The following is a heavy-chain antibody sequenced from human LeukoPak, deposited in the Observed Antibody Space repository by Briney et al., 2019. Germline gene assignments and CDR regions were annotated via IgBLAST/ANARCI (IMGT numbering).Heavy chain of an antibody. CDR2: INPNSGGT. V-gene: IGHV1-2*02. CDR3: ARGDYGDYVRAFDI. J-gene: IGHJ3*02. Sequence: ASVKVSCKASGYTFTSYYMHWVRQAPGQGLEWMGWINPNSGGTNYAQKFQGRVTMTRDTSISTAYMELSRLRSDDTAVYYCARGDYGDYVRAFDIWGQGTMVTVSS. D-gene: IGHD4-17*01. CDR1: GYTFTSYY.